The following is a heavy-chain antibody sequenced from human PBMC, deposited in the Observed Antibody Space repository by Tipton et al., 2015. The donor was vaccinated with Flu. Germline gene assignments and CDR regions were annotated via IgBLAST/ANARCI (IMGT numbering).Heavy chain of an antibody. Sequence: LRLSCTVSGGSISSYYWSWIRQPPGKGLEWIGYIYYSGSTNYNPPLKSRVTISVDTSKNQFSLKLSSVTAADTAVYYCAGSGWYAGDYWGQGTLVTVSS. CDR1: GGSISSYY. CDR2: IYYSGST. V-gene: IGHV4-59*01. CDR3: AGSGWYAGDY. D-gene: IGHD6-19*01. J-gene: IGHJ4*02.